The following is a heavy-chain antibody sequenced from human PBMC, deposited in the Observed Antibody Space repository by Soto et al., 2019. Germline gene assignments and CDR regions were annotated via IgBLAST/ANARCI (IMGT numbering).Heavy chain of an antibody. V-gene: IGHV4-59*01. CDR2: IYYSGST. D-gene: IGHD3-3*01. CDR1: GGSIISYC. CDR3: ASLTYYDFWSGHPDLYYFDY. J-gene: IGHJ4*02. Sequence: SETLSLTCTVSGGSIISYCWSWIRQPPGKGLEWIGYIYYSGSTNYNPSLKSRVTISVDTSKNQFSLKLSSVTAADTAVYYCASLTYYDFWSGHPDLYYFDYWGQGTLLTVSS.